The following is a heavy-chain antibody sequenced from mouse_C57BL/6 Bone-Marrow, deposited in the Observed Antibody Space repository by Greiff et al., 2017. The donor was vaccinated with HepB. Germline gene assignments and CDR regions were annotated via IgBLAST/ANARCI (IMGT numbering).Heavy chain of an antibody. Sequence: EVQGVESGGDLVKPGGSLKLSCAASGFTFSSYGMSWVRQTPDKRLEWVATISSGGSYTYYPDSVKGRFTISRDNAKNTLYLQMSSLKSEDTAMYYCARQSYYGSSYDYAMDYWGQGTSVTVSS. V-gene: IGHV5-6*01. CDR2: ISSGGSYT. J-gene: IGHJ4*01. D-gene: IGHD1-1*01. CDR1: GFTFSSYG. CDR3: ARQSYYGSSYDYAMDY.